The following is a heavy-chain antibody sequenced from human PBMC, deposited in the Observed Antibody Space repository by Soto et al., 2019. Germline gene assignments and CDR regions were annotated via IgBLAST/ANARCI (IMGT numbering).Heavy chain of an antibody. V-gene: IGHV1-2*04. CDR2: INPNSGGT. Sequence: GASVTVSCTGSGSTFTVYYMHWVRQEPGQGLEWMGWINPNSGGTNYAQKFQGWVTMTRDTSISTAYMELSRLRSDDTAVYYCARESSSWGYYYGMDVWGQGTTVNVSS. CDR3: ARESSSWGYYYGMDV. J-gene: IGHJ6*02. CDR1: GSTFTVYY. D-gene: IGHD6-13*01.